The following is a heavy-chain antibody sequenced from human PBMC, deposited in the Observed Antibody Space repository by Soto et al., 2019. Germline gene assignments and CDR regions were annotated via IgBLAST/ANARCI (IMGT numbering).Heavy chain of an antibody. Sequence: SVKVSCKASGGTFSSYAISWVRQAPGQGLEWMGGIIPIFGTANYAQKFQGRVTITADESTSTAHMELSSLRSEDTAVYYCARVQGSGYNWFDPWGQGTLVTVSS. CDR1: GGTFSSYA. V-gene: IGHV1-69*13. CDR3: ARVQGSGYNWFDP. J-gene: IGHJ5*02. CDR2: IIPIFGTA. D-gene: IGHD3-22*01.